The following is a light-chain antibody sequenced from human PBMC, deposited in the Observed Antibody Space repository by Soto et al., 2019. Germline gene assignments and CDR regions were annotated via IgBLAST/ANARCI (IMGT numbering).Light chain of an antibody. J-gene: IGKJ4*02. CDR2: GAS. CDR3: QGYNSWLWT. CDR1: QTTSPK. Sequence: PGNLPLSQGESSTRSRRVSQTTSPKYVAWYQQKPGQAPRLLIYGASTRATGIPARFSGSGSGTECTPVSGFLLSGDSAVSFCQGYNSWLWTVGGGTKVDIK. V-gene: IGKV3-15*01.